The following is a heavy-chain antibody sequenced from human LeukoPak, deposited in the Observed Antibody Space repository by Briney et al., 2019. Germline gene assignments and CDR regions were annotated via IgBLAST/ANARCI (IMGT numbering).Heavy chain of an antibody. V-gene: IGHV1-18*01. D-gene: IGHD3-22*01. CDR1: GYTFTSYG. J-gene: IGHJ3*02. Sequence: GASVTVSCKASGYTFTSYGISWVRQAPGQGLEWMGWISAYNGNTNYAQKLQGRVTMTTDTSTSTAYMELRSLRSDDTAVYYCARGEDYYDSSGYQPSAIWGAFDIWGQGTMVTVSS. CDR2: ISAYNGNT. CDR3: ARGEDYYDSSGYQPSAIWGAFDI.